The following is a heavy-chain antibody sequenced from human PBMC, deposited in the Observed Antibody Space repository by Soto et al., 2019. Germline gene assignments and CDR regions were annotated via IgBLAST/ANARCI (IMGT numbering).Heavy chain of an antibody. CDR2: IFSSGNT. Sequence: SETLSLTCTVSGGSIGSHYWSWVRQPPGEGLEWIGYIFSSGNTNYNPSRKSRVTISVDTSKNQLSLNLSSVTAADTAVYYCARISLALSGFDPWGQGILVTVSS. D-gene: IGHD3-3*02. J-gene: IGHJ5*02. CDR3: ARISLALSGFDP. CDR1: GGSIGSHY. V-gene: IGHV4-59*11.